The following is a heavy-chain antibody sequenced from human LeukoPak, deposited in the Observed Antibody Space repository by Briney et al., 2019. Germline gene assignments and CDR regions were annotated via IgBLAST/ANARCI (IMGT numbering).Heavy chain of an antibody. CDR2: IFGSGGSP. J-gene: IGHJ4*02. V-gene: IGHV3-23*01. CDR3: GKTTAGYSSGQKPAWPVDY. CDR1: GFTFGSFA. Sequence: PGGSLRLSCEASGFTFGSFAMYWVRQAPGKGLERIAGIFGSGGSPHYADSVKGRFTISRDNSKNTVYLQINSLRAEDTAVYYCGKTTAGYSSGQKPAWPVDYWGQGTLVTVSS. D-gene: IGHD6-19*01.